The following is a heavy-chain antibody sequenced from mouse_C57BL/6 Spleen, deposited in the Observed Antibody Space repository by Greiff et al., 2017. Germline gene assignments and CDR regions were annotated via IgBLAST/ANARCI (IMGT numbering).Heavy chain of an antibody. V-gene: IGHV1-76*01. Sequence: QVQLQQSGAELVRPGASVKLSCKASGFTFTDYDIYWVQQRPGKGLEWIARIYTGSGNTYYNEKFKGKVTLPAEKSSSTAYMQLSSLTSEDSAVYCCARWVKAEGYYAIDRWVRESSDTDPS. CDR3: ARWVKAEGYYAIDR. D-gene: IGHD3-2*02. CDR2: IYTGSGNT. J-gene: IGHJ4*01. CDR1: GFTFTDYD.